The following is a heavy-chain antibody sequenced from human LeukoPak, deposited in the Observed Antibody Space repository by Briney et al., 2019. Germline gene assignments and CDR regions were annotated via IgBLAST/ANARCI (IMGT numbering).Heavy chain of an antibody. V-gene: IGHV4-34*01. J-gene: IGHJ4*02. Sequence: PSETLSLTCAVYGGSFSGYCWSWIRQPPGKGLEWIGEINHSGSTNYNPPLKSRVTISIEPSKNRFSLELTSVTAADTAIYYCARVVASTSIDSWGQGTLVTVSS. CDR1: GGSFSGYC. CDR3: ARVVASTSIDS. CDR2: INHSGST. D-gene: IGHD2-15*01.